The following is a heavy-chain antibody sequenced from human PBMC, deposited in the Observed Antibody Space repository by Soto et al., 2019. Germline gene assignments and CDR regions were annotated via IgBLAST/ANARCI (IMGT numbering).Heavy chain of an antibody. V-gene: IGHV3-53*01. Sequence: EVQLVESGGGLIQPGGSLRLSCAASGFTVSNNYMSWVRQAPGKGLEWVSVIYSGGTTYYSDSVKGRFTISRDNSKNTLYLQISSLRAEVTAVYYCAREGGSSVVYYWGQGTQVTVSS. CDR2: IYSGGTT. D-gene: IGHD6-19*01. CDR1: GFTVSNNY. CDR3: AREGGSSVVYY. J-gene: IGHJ4*02.